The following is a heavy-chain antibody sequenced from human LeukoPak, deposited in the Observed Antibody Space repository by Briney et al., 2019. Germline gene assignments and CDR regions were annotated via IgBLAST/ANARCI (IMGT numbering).Heavy chain of an antibody. CDR3: AKGKLDYDSSGPLAFDY. D-gene: IGHD3-22*01. CDR2: IRYDGSDK. V-gene: IGHV3-30*02. Sequence: GGSLRLSCAASGFTFSSYGMHWVRQAPGKGLEWVAFIRYDGSDKYYADSVKGRFTISRDNSKNTLYLQMNSLRAEDTAVYYCAKGKLDYDSSGPLAFDYWGQGTLVTVSS. CDR1: GFTFSSYG. J-gene: IGHJ4*02.